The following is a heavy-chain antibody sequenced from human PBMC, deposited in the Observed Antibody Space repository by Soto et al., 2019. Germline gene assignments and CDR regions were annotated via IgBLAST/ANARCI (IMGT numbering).Heavy chain of an antibody. CDR2: ISYDGSNK. CDR1: GLRVSICG. CDR3: ANLYY. V-gene: IGHV3-30*18. Sequence: VGSLRLWRAASGLRVSICGMHWVRQAPGKGLEWVAVISYDGSNKYYADSVKGRFTISRDNSKNTLYLQMNSLRAEDTAVYYCANLYYWGQGTLVTVSS. J-gene: IGHJ4*02.